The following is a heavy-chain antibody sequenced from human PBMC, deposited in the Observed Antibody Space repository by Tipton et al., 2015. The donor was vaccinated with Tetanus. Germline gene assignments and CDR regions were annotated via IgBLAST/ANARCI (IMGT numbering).Heavy chain of an antibody. J-gene: IGHJ5*02. D-gene: IGHD3/OR15-3a*01. Sequence: QVQLVQSGAEVKKPGASVKVSCKASGYTFTHYGVNWVRQAPGQGLEWMGWISPFNENVNYAEKFQGRFTMTTDRSTATVYMDLRSLRSDDTAVYYCARGRGLGPHEYFEHWGQGTLVTVSS. CDR3: ARGRGLGPHEYFEH. CDR1: GYTFTHYG. CDR2: ISPFNENV. V-gene: IGHV1-18*01.